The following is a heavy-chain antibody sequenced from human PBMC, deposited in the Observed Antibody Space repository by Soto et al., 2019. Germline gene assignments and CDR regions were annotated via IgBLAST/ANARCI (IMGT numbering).Heavy chain of an antibody. Sequence: EVQLVESGGGLVQPGGSLRLSCAASGFTFSNYNMNWIRQAPGKGLEWVSCIRSDSSGIFDADSVRGRFTMSRDNAKNSLYLQMNSLTDEDTAVYFCARDLNWASDYWGQGILVAVSS. V-gene: IGHV3-48*02. CDR2: IRSDSSGI. CDR1: GFTFSNYN. CDR3: ARDLNWASDY. D-gene: IGHD3-16*01. J-gene: IGHJ4*02.